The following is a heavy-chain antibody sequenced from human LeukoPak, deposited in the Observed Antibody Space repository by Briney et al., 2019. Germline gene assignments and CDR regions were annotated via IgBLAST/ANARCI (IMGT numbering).Heavy chain of an antibody. Sequence: SETLSLTCAVSGGSISSSNWWSWVRQPPGKGLEWIGEIYHSGSTNYNPSLKSRVTISVDKSKNQFSLKLSSVTAADTAVYYCARGLYGDYAAPTLFDYWGQGTLVTVSS. J-gene: IGHJ4*02. V-gene: IGHV4-4*02. CDR1: GGSISSSNW. CDR3: ARGLYGDYAAPTLFDY. D-gene: IGHD4-17*01. CDR2: IYHSGST.